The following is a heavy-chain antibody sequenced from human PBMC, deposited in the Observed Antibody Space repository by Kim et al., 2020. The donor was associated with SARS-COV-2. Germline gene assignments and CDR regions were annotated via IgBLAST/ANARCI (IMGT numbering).Heavy chain of an antibody. V-gene: IGHV3-74*01. Sequence: SLLLSFFPSLFTFSSYWMHWVRQAPGKGLVWVSRVNSDGSSTSYADSVKGRFTISRDNARNTLYLQMNSLRAEDTAVYYCASLSTGYVWDKFDYWGQGTLVTVSS. CDR1: LFTFSSYW. D-gene: IGHD3-16*01. J-gene: IGHJ4*02. CDR3: ASLSTGYVWDKFDY. CDR2: VNSDGSST.